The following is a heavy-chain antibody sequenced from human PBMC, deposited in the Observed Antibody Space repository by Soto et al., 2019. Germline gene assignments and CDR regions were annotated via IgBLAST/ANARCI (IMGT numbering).Heavy chain of an antibody. CDR1: GFTFSGYG. CDR2: ISNDGTNT. D-gene: IGHD6-19*01. Sequence: QVQLVESGGGVVQPGRSLRLSCAASGFTFSGYGMHWVRQAPGKGLEWVAVISNDGTNTYYVDSVKGRFTISRDNSKNTLDLQMNSLRAEDPAVYYWAKDRVSEHTSACPQGPWGQGTLVTVPS. V-gene: IGHV3-30*18. J-gene: IGHJ5*02. CDR3: AKDRVSEHTSACPQGP.